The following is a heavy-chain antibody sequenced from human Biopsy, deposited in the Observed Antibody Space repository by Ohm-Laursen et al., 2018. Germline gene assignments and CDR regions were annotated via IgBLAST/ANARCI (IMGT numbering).Heavy chain of an antibody. J-gene: IGHJ6*02. V-gene: IGHV4-59*01. CDR3: ARDSGILNYGNFKYYHYYGMDV. CDR2: IYYSVMT. Sequence: TLTLTCTVSGDSFTKYYWSWIRQPPGKGLEWIGHIYYSVMTNYNPSLQSRVSISVDTSRNQVSLTLSSVTAADTAVYYCARDSGILNYGNFKYYHYYGMDVWGQGTKVTVSS. D-gene: IGHD4-11*01. CDR1: GDSFTKYY.